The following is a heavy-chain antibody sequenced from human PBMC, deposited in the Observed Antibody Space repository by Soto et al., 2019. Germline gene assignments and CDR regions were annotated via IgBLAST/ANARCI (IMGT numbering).Heavy chain of an antibody. D-gene: IGHD3-22*01. J-gene: IGHJ4*02. V-gene: IGHV4-59*01. CDR3: ARGSGGYYDRSGSRFDY. Sequence: SETLSLTCTVSGGSIGGYYGNWIRQPPGKGLEWIGYIYYSGSTNYNPSLKSRDTISVDTSKYQFSLKLSSVTAADTAVYYCARGSGGYYDRSGSRFDYWGQGILVTVSS. CDR1: GGSIGGYY. CDR2: IYYSGST.